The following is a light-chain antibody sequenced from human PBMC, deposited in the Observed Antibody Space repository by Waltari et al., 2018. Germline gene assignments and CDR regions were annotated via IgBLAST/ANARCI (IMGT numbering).Light chain of an antibody. V-gene: IGLV2-14*03. CDR2: DVS. CDR1: ANDIGGYNY. J-gene: IGLJ2*01. Sequence: QSALAQPASVSGSPGQSITISCTGTANDIGGYNYVSWYQQHPGLAPKLMIYDVSNRPSGVSKRFSGSKSGNTASLTISGLQAEDEADYYCSSYTSSSTYVLFGGGTKLTVL. CDR3: SSYTSSSTYVL.